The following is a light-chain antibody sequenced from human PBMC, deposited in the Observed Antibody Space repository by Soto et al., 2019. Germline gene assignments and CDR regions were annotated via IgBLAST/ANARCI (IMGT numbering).Light chain of an antibody. CDR1: SSDVGGYNY. V-gene: IGLV2-14*01. CDR3: SSYTSNSTQV. CDR2: EVS. J-gene: IGLJ1*01. Sequence: QSVLTQPASVSGSPGQSIAISCTGTSSDVGGYNYVSWYQQHPGKAPKLMIYEVSNRPSGVSNRFSGSKSGNTASLTSSGLQDEDEADYYCSSYTSNSTQVFGTGTKVTVL.